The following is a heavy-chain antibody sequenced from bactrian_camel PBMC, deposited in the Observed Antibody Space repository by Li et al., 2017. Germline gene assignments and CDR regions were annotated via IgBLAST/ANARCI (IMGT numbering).Heavy chain of an antibody. V-gene: IGHV3S1*01. J-gene: IGHJ4*01. CDR1: GYPLRNLC. CDR2: VNRDGST. D-gene: IGHD5*01. CDR3: AKDLVEYGVGTQLDY. Sequence: HVQLVESGGGSVQAGGSLTLSCASSGYPLRNLCAGWFRQVPGKEREGVAIVNRDGSTRYADPVKGRFTISRDNAKNTLYPQLSGLKTEDTAMYYCAKDLVEYGVGTQLDYWGQGTQVTVS.